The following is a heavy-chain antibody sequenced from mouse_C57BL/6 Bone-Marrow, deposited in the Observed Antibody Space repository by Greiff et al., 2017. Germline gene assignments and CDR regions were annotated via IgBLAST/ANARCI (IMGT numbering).Heavy chain of an antibody. CDR2: SSTGGGST. V-gene: IGHV5-12*01. D-gene: IGHD2-5*01. Sequence: EVQGVESGGGLVQPGGSLKLSCAASGFTFSDYYMHWVRQTPEKRLEWVAYSSTGGGSTYYPDTVKGRFTISRDNAKNTLYLQMSRLKSEDTAMYYCARRSLVTLDYYAMDYWGQGTSVTVSS. J-gene: IGHJ4*01. CDR1: GFTFSDYY. CDR3: ARRSLVTLDYYAMDY.